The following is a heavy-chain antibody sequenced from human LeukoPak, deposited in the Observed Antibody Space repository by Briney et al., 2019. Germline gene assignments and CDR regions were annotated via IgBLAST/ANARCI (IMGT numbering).Heavy chain of an antibody. D-gene: IGHD4-17*01. J-gene: IGHJ4*02. Sequence: ASVKVSCKASGGTFSSYAISWVRQAPGQGLEWMGGIIPIFGTANYAQKFQGRVTITADGSTSTAYMELSSLRSEDTAVYYCATTDDYGAPGGLWGQGTLVTVSS. CDR1: GGTFSSYA. CDR3: ATTDDYGAPGGL. V-gene: IGHV1-69*01. CDR2: IIPIFGTA.